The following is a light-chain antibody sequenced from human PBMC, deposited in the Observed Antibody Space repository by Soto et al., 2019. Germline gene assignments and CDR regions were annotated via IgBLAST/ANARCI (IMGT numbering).Light chain of an antibody. CDR2: EVS. CDR3: SSYTTSSTAV. CDR1: SSDVGGYNF. Sequence: QSALTQPASVFGSRGQSITISCTGTSSDVGGYNFVSWYQQHPGKAPKLMIYEVSSRPSGVSNRFSGSKSGNTASLTISGLQPEDEADYYCSSYTTSSTAVFGTGTTVTVL. J-gene: IGLJ1*01. V-gene: IGLV2-14*03.